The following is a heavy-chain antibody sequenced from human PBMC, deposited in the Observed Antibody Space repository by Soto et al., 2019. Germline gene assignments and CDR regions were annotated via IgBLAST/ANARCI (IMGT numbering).Heavy chain of an antibody. CDR3: ARSTYGYYYFDY. V-gene: IGHV1-69*13. D-gene: IGHD5-18*01. J-gene: IGHJ4*02. CDR1: GGTFSSYA. CDR2: IIPIFGTA. Sequence: GASVKVSCKASGGTFSSYAINWVRQAPGQGLEWMGGIIPIFGTAHYAQKFQGRVTVTADESTSTAYMELSSLRSEDTAVYYCARSTYGYYYFDYWGQGTLVTVSS.